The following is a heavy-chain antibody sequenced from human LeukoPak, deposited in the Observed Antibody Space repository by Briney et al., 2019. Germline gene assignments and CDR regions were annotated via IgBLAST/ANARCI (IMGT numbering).Heavy chain of an antibody. D-gene: IGHD3-22*01. CDR2: ISSGGSTI. V-gene: IGHV3-48*03. CDR3: ASPGYYALGYMDV. CDR1: GFIFSIYE. J-gene: IGHJ6*03. Sequence: PGGSLRLSCAASGFIFSIYEMNWVRQAPGKGLEWVSYISSGGSTIYYADSVKGRFTISRDNAKNSLYLQMNSLRAEDTAVYYCASPGYYALGYMDVWGKGTTVTVSS.